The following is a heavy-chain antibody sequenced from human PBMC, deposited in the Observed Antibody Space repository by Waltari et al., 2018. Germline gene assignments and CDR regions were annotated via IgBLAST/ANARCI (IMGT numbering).Heavy chain of an antibody. V-gene: IGHV4-59*11. J-gene: IGHJ4*02. Sequence: QFQLQESGPGLVKPSATLSLPCTVSGGSISRHYWRWIRQPPGKGLEWIGYIYYSGSTNYNPSLKSRVTISVDTSKNQFSLKLSSVTAADTAVYYCARELVGVFGFDYWGQGTLVTVSS. CDR2: IYYSGST. CDR3: ARELVGVFGFDY. D-gene: IGHD3-3*01. CDR1: GGSISRHY.